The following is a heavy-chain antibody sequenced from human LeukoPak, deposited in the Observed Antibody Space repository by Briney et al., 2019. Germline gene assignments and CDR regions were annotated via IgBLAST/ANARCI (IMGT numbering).Heavy chain of an antibody. CDR1: VGSVFSYN. D-gene: IGHD5-24*01. Sequence: KPSETLSLTCTVSVGSVFSYNRRSSRQPPGKGLEWIGYIHSSGITVYNPSLKNRLTISVDTSKNQVSLKLSSVTAADTAVYYCARHTRDDPSGWCDSWGQGTLVIISS. V-gene: IGHV4-59*02. CDR2: IHSSGIT. CDR3: ARHTRDDPSGWCDS. J-gene: IGHJ4*02.